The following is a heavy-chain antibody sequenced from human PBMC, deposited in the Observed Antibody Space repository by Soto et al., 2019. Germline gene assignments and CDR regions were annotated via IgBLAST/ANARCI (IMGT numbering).Heavy chain of an antibody. CDR1: GYTFTSYY. CDR3: ARDLGSSWYIPGPYYYYGMDV. V-gene: IGHV1-46*01. Sequence: AASVKVSCKASGYTFTSYYMHWVRQAPGQGLEWMGIINPSGGSTSYAQKFQGRVTMTRDTSTSTVYMELSSLRSEDTAVYYCARDLGSSWYIPGPYYYYGMDVWGQGTTVTVSS. D-gene: IGHD6-13*01. CDR2: INPSGGST. J-gene: IGHJ6*02.